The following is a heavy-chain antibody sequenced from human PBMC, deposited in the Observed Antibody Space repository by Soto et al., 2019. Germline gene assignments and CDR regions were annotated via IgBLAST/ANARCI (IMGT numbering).Heavy chain of an antibody. CDR1: GGTFSSYA. D-gene: IGHD4-17*01. V-gene: IGHV1-69*13. CDR3: ARGDYGDGYYYYGMDV. J-gene: IGHJ6*02. CDR2: IIPIFGTA. Sequence: SVKVSCKASGGTFSSYAISWVRQAPGQGLEWMGGIIPIFGTANYAQKFQGRVTITADESTSTAYMELSCLRSEDTAVYYCARGDYGDGYYYYGMDVWGQGTTVTVSS.